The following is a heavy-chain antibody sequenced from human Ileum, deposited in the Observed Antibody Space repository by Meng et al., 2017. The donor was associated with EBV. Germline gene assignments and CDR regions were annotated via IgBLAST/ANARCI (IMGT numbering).Heavy chain of an antibody. Sequence: QGLLQGSGPGLVKPSGTLSLTFAVSGGSISSSNWWSWVRQPPGKGLEWIGKIYHSGITIYNPSLKSRVTMSVDNSKNQFSLKLNSMTAADTAVYYCARDPTGGEDHQRVWGQGTLVTVSS. CDR3: ARDPTGGEDHQRV. D-gene: IGHD1-14*01. CDR2: IYHSGIT. J-gene: IGHJ4*02. V-gene: IGHV4-4*02. CDR1: GGSISSSNW.